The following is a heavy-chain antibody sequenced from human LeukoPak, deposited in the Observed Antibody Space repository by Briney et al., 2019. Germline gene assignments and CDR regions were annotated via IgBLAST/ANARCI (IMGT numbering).Heavy chain of an antibody. Sequence: GGSLRLSCRASGFTFGDYAMSWFRQAPGKGLEWVGFIRSKAYGGTTEYAASVSGRFTVSRDDSKSIAYLQTNSLKTDDTAVYYCARDFSSNWYGTTDYWGQGTLVTVSS. CDR1: GFTFGDYA. CDR2: IRSKAYGGTT. V-gene: IGHV3-49*03. D-gene: IGHD6-13*01. J-gene: IGHJ4*02. CDR3: ARDFSSNWYGTTDY.